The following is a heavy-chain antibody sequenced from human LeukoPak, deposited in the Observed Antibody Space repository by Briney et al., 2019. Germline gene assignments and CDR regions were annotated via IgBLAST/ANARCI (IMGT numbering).Heavy chain of an antibody. J-gene: IGHJ6*03. V-gene: IGHV3-23*01. Sequence: GGSLRLSCAASGFTFSSYAMSWVRQAPGKGLEWVSAISGSGGSTYYADSVKGRFTISRDNSKNTLYLQMNSLRTEDTAVYYCAKAKPELPRNYYYYYYMDVWGKGTTVTVSS. D-gene: IGHD1-7*01. CDR2: ISGSGGST. CDR1: GFTFSSYA. CDR3: AKAKPELPRNYYYYYYMDV.